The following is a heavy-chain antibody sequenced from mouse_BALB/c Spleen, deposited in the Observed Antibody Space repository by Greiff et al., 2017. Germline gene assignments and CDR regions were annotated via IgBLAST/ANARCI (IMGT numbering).Heavy chain of an antibody. CDR1: GYSITSDYA. CDR3: ARGGGNLHGGYAMDY. V-gene: IGHV3-2*02. Sequence: EVKLQESGPGLVKPSQSLSLTCTVTGYSITSDYAWNWIRQFPGNKLEWMGYISYSGSTSYNPSLKSRISITRDTSKNQFFLQLNSVTTEDTATYYCARGGGNLHGGYAMDYWGQGTSVTVSS. J-gene: IGHJ4*01. D-gene: IGHD1-1*02. CDR2: ISYSGST.